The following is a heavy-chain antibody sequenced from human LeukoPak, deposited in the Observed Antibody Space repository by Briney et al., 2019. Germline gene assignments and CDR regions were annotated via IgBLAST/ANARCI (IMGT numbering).Heavy chain of an antibody. J-gene: IGHJ4*02. Sequence: KPSETLSLTCTVSGGSISSYYWGWIRQPPGKGLEWIGSIYYSGSTYYNPSLKSRVTISVDTSKNQFSLKLSSVTAADTAVYYCASEYDILTGYLLYFDYWGQGTLVTVSS. D-gene: IGHD3-9*01. CDR1: GGSISSYY. CDR2: IYYSGST. V-gene: IGHV4-39*07. CDR3: ASEYDILTGYLLYFDY.